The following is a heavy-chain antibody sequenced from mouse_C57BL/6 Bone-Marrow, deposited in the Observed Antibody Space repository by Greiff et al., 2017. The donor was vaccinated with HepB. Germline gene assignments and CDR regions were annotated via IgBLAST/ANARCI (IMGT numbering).Heavy chain of an antibody. Sequence: EVQLQQSGPELVKPGASVKISCKASGYTFTDYYMNWVKQSHGKSLEWIGDINPNNGGTSYNQKFKGKATLTVDKSSSTAYMELRSLTSEDSAVYYCARASGYDYGGRYYAMDYWGQGTSVTVSS. J-gene: IGHJ4*01. D-gene: IGHD2-4*01. CDR3: ARASGYDYGGRYYAMDY. CDR1: GYTFTDYY. V-gene: IGHV1-26*01. CDR2: INPNNGGT.